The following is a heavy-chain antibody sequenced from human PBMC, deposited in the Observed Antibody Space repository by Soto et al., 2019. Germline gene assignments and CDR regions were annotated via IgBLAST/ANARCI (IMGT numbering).Heavy chain of an antibody. D-gene: IGHD3-9*01. Sequence: ESGGGLVKPGGSLRLSCAASGFTFSSYSMNWVRQAPGKGLEWVSSISSSSSYIYYADSVKGRFTISRDNAKNSLYLQMNSLRAEDTAVYYCARDRGLTGYSHMDVWGKGTTVTVSS. CDR2: ISSSSSYI. CDR3: ARDRGLTGYSHMDV. CDR1: GFTFSSYS. J-gene: IGHJ6*03. V-gene: IGHV3-21*01.